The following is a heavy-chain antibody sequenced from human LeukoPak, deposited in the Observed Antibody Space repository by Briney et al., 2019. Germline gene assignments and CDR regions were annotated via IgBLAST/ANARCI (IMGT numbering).Heavy chain of an antibody. J-gene: IGHJ6*03. CDR2: INTNTGNP. V-gene: IGHV7-4-1*02. D-gene: IGHD3-10*01. CDR3: ARDGLEYYYGSGSYPPDYYMDV. Sequence: ASVKVSCKASGYTFTSYAMNWVRQAPGQGLEWMGWINTNTGNPTYAQGFTGRFVFSLDTSVSTAYLQISSLKAEDTAVYYCARDGLEYYYGSGSYPPDYYMDVWGKGITVTVSS. CDR1: GYTFTSYA.